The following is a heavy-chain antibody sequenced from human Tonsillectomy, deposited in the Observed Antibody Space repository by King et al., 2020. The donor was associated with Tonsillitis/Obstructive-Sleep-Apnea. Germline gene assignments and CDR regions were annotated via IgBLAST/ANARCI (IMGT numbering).Heavy chain of an antibody. CDR1: GYSFSTYG. CDR2: VSTCNDNK. V-gene: IGHV1-18*01. Sequence: QLVQSGAEVKKPGASVKVSCKASGYSFSTYGITWVRQAPGQGLEWMGWVSTCNDNKNYAQKVQGRVTMTTDTSTSTAYMELKSLRSDDTAVYYCARGSYGDYWGQGTLVTVSS. J-gene: IGHJ4*02. CDR3: ARGSYGDY. D-gene: IGHD1-26*01.